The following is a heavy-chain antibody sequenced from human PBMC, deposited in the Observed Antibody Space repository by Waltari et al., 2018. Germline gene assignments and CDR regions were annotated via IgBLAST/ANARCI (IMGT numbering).Heavy chain of an antibody. CDR1: GFSLTSSGVA. J-gene: IGHJ6*02. Sequence: QITLEEFGPTVVKPTQTLTLTCTFSGFSLTSSGVAVGWVRQPPGKALEWLGLIFWNEDKSDIPSPRNRVTITKDSPKSQVVVTMTNTDPVDTATYYCGHYNFWSDSDELEFWGHATTVTVSS. V-gene: IGHV2-5*01. CDR3: GHYNFWSDSDELEF. CDR2: IFWNEDK. D-gene: IGHD3-3*01.